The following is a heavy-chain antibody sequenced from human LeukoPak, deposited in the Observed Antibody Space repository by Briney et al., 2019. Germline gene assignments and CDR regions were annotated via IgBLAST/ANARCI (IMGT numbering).Heavy chain of an antibody. CDR2: INHSGST. CDR1: GGSISSYY. D-gene: IGHD2-15*01. J-gene: IGHJ3*02. V-gene: IGHV4-34*01. CDR3: ARGRSGGSCPSI. Sequence: SETLSLTCTVSGGSISSYYWSWIRQPPGKGLEWIGEINHSGSTNYNPSLKSRVTISVDTSKNQFSLKLSSVTAADTAVYYCARGRSGGSCPSIWGQGTMVTVSS.